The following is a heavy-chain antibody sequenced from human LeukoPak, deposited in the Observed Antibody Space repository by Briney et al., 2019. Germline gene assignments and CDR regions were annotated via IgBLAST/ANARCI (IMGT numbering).Heavy chain of an antibody. J-gene: IGHJ5*02. CDR3: ARGRVVPAAGWFDP. CDR1: GEPFSGYY. Sequence: SETLSLTCAVYGEPFSGYYWSWIRQPPGKGLEWIGEINHSGSTNYNPSLKSRVTISVDTSKNQFSLKLSSVTAADTAVYYCARGRVVPAAGWFDPWGQGTLVTVSS. D-gene: IGHD2-2*01. V-gene: IGHV4-34*01. CDR2: INHSGST.